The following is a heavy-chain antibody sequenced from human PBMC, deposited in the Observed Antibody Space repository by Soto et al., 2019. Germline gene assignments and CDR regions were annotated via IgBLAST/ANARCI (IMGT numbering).Heavy chain of an antibody. CDR3: ARSPYGDVSFDY. J-gene: IGHJ4*02. CDR2: ISSSSNYI. D-gene: IGHD4-17*01. CDR1: GFTFSSYS. V-gene: IGHV3-21*01. Sequence: GGALRLSCSASGFTFSSYSMNWVRQAPGNWLEWVSSISSSSNYIYYADSVKGRFTISRDNAKNSLYMQMNSLRAEDTAVYYCARSPYGDVSFDYWGQGTLVTVSS.